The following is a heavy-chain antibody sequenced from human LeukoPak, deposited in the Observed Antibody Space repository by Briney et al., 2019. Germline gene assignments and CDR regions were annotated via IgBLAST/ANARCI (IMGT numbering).Heavy chain of an antibody. V-gene: IGHV3-30*02. J-gene: IGHJ5*02. D-gene: IGHD6-13*01. CDR1: GFIFSNYD. CDR2: LRNDGRSK. Sequence: AGGSLRLSCAASGFIFSNYDMHWVRQAPGKGLEWVASLRNDGRSKYYADSVKGRFTISTDNSKNTLHLLMNSLRVEDTAVYYCARDLASTGTQGWFDPWGQGTLVTVSS. CDR3: ARDLASTGTQGWFDP.